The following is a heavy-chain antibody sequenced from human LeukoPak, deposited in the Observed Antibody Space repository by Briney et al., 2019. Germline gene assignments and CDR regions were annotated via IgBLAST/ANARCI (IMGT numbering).Heavy chain of an antibody. J-gene: IGHJ5*02. V-gene: IGHV1-46*01. D-gene: IGHD6-13*01. CDR1: GYTFTSYY. Sequence: ASVKVSCKASGYTFTSYYMHWVRQAPGQGLEWMGIINPSGGSTSYAQKFQGRVTMTRDMSTSTVYMELSSLRSEDTAVYYCASAPGYSSSWYGRDFNWFDPWGQGTLVTVSS. CDR2: INPSGGST. CDR3: ASAPGYSSSWYGRDFNWFDP.